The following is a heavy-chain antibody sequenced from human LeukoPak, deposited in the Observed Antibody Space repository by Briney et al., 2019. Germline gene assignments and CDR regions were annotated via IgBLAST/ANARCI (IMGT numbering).Heavy chain of an antibody. D-gene: IGHD6-13*01. J-gene: IGHJ4*02. Sequence: SETLSLTCTVSGGSISSSSYYWGWIRQPPGKGLEWIGSIYYSGSTYYNPSLKSRVTISVDTSKNQFSLKLSSVTAADTAVYYCARRTLIAAAAYFDQWGQGTLVTVSS. CDR1: GGSISSSSYY. CDR2: IYYSGST. CDR3: ARRTLIAAAAYFDQ. V-gene: IGHV4-39*01.